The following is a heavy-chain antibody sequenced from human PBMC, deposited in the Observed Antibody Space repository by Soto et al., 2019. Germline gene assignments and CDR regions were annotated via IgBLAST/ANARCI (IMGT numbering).Heavy chain of an antibody. CDR3: ALALGPTTGLDY. V-gene: IGHV4-31*02. CDR2: IFNSGTT. J-gene: IGHJ4*02. CDR1: GASTVSHYH. D-gene: IGHD1-26*01. Sequence: SETLSLTCSVSGASTVSHYHWTWIRQPPGKGLEWMGYIFNSGTTFYNPSLTSRLSISMDTSGNHFSLELRSVAAADTAVYYCALALGPTTGLDYWGQGTLVTVSS.